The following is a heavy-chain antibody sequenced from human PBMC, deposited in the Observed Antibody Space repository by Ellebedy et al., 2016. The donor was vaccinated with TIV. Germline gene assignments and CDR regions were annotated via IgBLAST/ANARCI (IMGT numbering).Heavy chain of an antibody. D-gene: IGHD6-13*01. V-gene: IGHV4-59*05. J-gene: IGHJ4*02. CDR2: IYYSGST. Sequence: MPLETLSLTCTVSGGSISPYYWSWIRQPPGKGLEWIGSIYYSGSTYYNPSLKSRVTISVDTSKNQFSLKLSSVTAADTAVYYCVWQQLVPGIDYWGQGTLVTVSS. CDR3: VWQQLVPGIDY. CDR1: GGSISPYY.